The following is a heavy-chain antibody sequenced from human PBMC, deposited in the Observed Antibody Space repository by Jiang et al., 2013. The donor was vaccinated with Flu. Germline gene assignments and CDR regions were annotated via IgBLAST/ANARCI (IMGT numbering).Heavy chain of an antibody. Sequence: VQLVESGGGLVQPGGSLRLSCAASGFTFSSNAMSWVRQAPGKGLEWVSGISGGGESTYHADSVKGRFTISRDNSKSTLSLQMNSLRAEDTAVYYCAKLGDYFDSSGFFDSWGQGTLVTVSS. D-gene: IGHD3-22*01. V-gene: IGHV3-23*04. CDR2: ISGGGEST. CDR1: GFTFSSNA. CDR3: AKLGDYFDSSGFFDS. J-gene: IGHJ4*02.